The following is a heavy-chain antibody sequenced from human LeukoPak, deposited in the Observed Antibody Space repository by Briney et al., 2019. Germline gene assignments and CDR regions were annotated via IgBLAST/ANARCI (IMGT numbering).Heavy chain of an antibody. J-gene: IGHJ5*02. Sequence: ASVKVSCKASGYAFIDYAINWVRQAPGQGLEWMGWMNTNTGNPTYAQGFTGRFVFSLGTSVSTTYLQISSLKAEDTAVYYCARDPGDDFVVPGDPWGQGTLVTVSS. D-gene: IGHD2-2*01. V-gene: IGHV7-4-1*02. CDR2: MNTNTGNP. CDR3: ARDPGDDFVVPGDP. CDR1: GYAFIDYA.